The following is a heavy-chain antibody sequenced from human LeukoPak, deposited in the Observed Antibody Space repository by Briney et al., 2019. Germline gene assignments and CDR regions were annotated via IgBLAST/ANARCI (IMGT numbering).Heavy chain of an antibody. V-gene: IGHV4-59*01. J-gene: IGHJ2*01. CDR2: IYYSGST. CDR1: GGSIISYY. Sequence: SETLSLTCTVSGGSIISYYWSWIRQPPGKGLEWIGYIYYSGSTNYNPSLKSRVTISVDTSKNQFSLKLSSVTAADTAVYYCARDTTIGGLFVLWGRGTLVTVSS. D-gene: IGHD2/OR15-2a*01. CDR3: ARDTTIGGLFVL.